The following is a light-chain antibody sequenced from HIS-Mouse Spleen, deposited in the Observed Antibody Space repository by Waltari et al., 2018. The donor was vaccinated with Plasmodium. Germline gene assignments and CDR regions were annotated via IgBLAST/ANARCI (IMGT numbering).Light chain of an antibody. CDR1: SCDVGSYNL. Sequence: QSALTQPASVSGSPGQSITISHPATSCDVGSYNLVSWYQQHPGKAPKLMIYEGRKRPSGVSNRFSGSKSGNTASLTISGRQGEDEADYYCCSYAGSSTFVVFGGGTKLTVL. CDR2: EGR. J-gene: IGLJ2*01. V-gene: IGLV2-23*03. CDR3: CSYAGSSTFVV.